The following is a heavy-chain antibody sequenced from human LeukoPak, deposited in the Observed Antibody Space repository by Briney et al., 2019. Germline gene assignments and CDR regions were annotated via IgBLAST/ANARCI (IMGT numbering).Heavy chain of an antibody. CDR2: ISSSGSTI. D-gene: IGHD3-16*02. V-gene: IGHV3-11*01. CDR3: AREVKYYDYVWGSYRYSAVDY. CDR1: GFTFSDYY. Sequence: PGGSLRLSCAASGFTFSDYYMSWIRQAPGKGLEWVSYISSSGSTIYYADSVKGRFTISRDNAKNSLYLQMNSLRAEDTAVYYCAREVKYYDYVWGSYRYSAVDYWGQGTLVTVSS. J-gene: IGHJ4*02.